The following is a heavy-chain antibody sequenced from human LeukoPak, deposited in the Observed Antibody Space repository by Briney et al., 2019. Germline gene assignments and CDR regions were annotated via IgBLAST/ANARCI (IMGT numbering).Heavy chain of an antibody. V-gene: IGHV3-43*01. CDR1: GFTFHHYS. CDR3: AKDSNTGGYSFGS. Sequence: GTSLRLSCAASGFTFHHYSMHWVRQPPGKGLEWVSLISWDGGITYYADSVRGRFTISRDNSKNSLSLEMNSLRTEDTALYYCAKDSNTGGYSFGSWGQGTLVTVTS. CDR2: ISWDGGIT. J-gene: IGHJ4*02. D-gene: IGHD5-12*01.